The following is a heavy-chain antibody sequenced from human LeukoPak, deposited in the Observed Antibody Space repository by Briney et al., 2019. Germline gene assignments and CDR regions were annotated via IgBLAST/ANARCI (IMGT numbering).Heavy chain of an antibody. D-gene: IGHD3-9*01. CDR2: ISGSGGST. Sequence: GGSLRLSCAASGFTFSSYAMSWVRQAPGKGLEWVSAISGSGGSTYYADSVKGRFTISRDNSKNTLYLQMNSLRAEDTAVYYCAKKKNYDILTGYYFWYYFDYWGQGTLVTVSS. V-gene: IGHV3-23*01. CDR3: AKKKNYDILTGYYFWYYFDY. J-gene: IGHJ4*02. CDR1: GFTFSSYA.